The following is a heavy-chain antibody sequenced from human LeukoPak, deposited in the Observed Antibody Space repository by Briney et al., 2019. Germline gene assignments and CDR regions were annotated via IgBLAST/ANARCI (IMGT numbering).Heavy chain of an antibody. D-gene: IGHD3-16*01. V-gene: IGHV1-24*01. CDR2: FNPEDGET. CDR3: AYRPPGDESFDI. CDR1: GHTLSELA. J-gene: IGHJ3*02. Sequence: ASVTVSCKVSGHTLSELAMHWVRQAPGKGLEGMGGFNPEDGETIYAQKFQGRVTMTEDTSTDTAYMELSSLRSEDTAVYYCAYRPPGDESFDIWGQGTMVTVSS.